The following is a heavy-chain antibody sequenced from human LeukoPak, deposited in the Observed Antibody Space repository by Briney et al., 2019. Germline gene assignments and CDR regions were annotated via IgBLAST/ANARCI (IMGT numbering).Heavy chain of an antibody. CDR2: ISGSGGSI. J-gene: IGHJ4*02. CDR1: GFTFSSYA. Sequence: PGGSLRLSCAASGFTFSSYAMSWVRQAPGKGLEWVSAISGSGGSIYYADSVKGRFTISRDNSKNTLYLQMNSLRAEDTAVYYCANGYSGYDGPFDYWGQGTLVTVSS. CDR3: ANGYSGYDGPFDY. D-gene: IGHD5-12*01. V-gene: IGHV3-23*01.